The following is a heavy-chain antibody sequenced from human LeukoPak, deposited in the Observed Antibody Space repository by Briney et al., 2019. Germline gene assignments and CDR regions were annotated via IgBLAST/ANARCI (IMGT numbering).Heavy chain of an antibody. Sequence: GASVKVSCKASGYTFTAYYIHWVRQAPGQGLEWMGWINPNSGDTKYAQNFQGRVTMTRDTSIITAYMVLRSLRSEDKAVYYCARFQILDYWGQGTLVTVSS. CDR1: GYTFTAYY. CDR3: ARFQILDY. CDR2: INPNSGDT. V-gene: IGHV1-2*02. J-gene: IGHJ4*02.